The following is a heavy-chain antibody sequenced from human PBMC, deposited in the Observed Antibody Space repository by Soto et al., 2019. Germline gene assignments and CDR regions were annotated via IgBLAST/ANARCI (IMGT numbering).Heavy chain of an antibody. J-gene: IGHJ4*02. V-gene: IGHV1-69*13. CDR1: GGTFSSYA. D-gene: IGHD4-17*01. CDR2: IIPIFGTA. CDR3: VSRDYGDYYFDY. Sequence: GASVKVSCKASGGTFSSYAISWVRQAPGQGLEWMGGIIPIFGTANYAQKFQGRVTITADESTSTAYMELSSLRSEDTAVYYCVSRDYGDYYFDYWGQGTLVTVSS.